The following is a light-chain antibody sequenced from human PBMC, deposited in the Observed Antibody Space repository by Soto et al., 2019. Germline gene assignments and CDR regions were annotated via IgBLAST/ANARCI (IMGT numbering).Light chain of an antibody. CDR3: QQRSNWPPSLG. V-gene: IGKV3-11*01. J-gene: IGKJ3*01. Sequence: EIVLTQSPATLSLSPGERATLSCRASQSVSSYLAWYQQKPGQAPRLLIYDASNRATGIPARFSGSGSGTDFTPTISSLEPEDFAVYYCQQRSNWPPSLGFGPGTKVDIK. CDR1: QSVSSY. CDR2: DAS.